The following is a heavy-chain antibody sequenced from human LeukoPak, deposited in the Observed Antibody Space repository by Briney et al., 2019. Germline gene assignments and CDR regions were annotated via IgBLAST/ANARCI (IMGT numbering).Heavy chain of an antibody. CDR1: GDSVSSNSAA. J-gene: IGHJ4*02. D-gene: IGHD5-24*01. CDR3: ARDRAWLQSPYYFDY. V-gene: IGHV6-1*01. CDR2: XXYRSKWYN. Sequence: SQTLSLTCAISGDSVSSNSAAWNWIRQSPSXXXXXXXXXXYRSKWYNDYAVSVKSRITINSDTSKNQFSLQLNSVTPEDTAVYYCARDRAWLQSPYYFDYWGQGTLVTVSS.